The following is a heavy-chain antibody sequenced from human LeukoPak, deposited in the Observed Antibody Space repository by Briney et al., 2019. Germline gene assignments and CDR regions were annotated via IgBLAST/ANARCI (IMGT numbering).Heavy chain of an antibody. Sequence: GGSLRLSCAASGFTFSSYAMHWVRQAPGKGLEWVAVISYDGSNKYYADSVKGRFTISRDNSKNTLYLQMNSLRAEDTAVYYCAKQYGSGSYLSLDYWGQGTLVTVSS. V-gene: IGHV3-30-3*01. D-gene: IGHD3-10*01. CDR2: ISYDGSNK. CDR1: GFTFSSYA. J-gene: IGHJ4*02. CDR3: AKQYGSGSYLSLDY.